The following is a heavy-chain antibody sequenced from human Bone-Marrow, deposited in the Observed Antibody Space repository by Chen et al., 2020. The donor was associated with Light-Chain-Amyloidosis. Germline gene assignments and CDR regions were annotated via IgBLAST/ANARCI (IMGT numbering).Heavy chain of an antibody. J-gene: IGHJ4*02. CDR1: GYTFTGYY. D-gene: IGHD3-3*01. V-gene: IGHV1-2*02. Sequence: QVQLVQSGAEVKKPGASVKVSCKASGYTFTGYYMHWVRQAPGQGLGWMGWINPNSGGTNHAQKVQGRVTMTRDTSISTAYMELSRLRSDDTAVYYCSRDSLLYDFWSGYYYYFDYWGQGTLVTVSS. CDR3: SRDSLLYDFWSGYYYYFDY. CDR2: INPNSGGT.